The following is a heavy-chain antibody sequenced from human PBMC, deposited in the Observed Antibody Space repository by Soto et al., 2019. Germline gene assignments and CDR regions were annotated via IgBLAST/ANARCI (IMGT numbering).Heavy chain of an antibody. Sequence: QVQLMESGGGVVQPGRSLRLSCAASGSTFSSYGMHWVRQAPGKGLEWVAVIWYDGSNKYYADSVKGRFTISRDNSKNTLYLQMNSLRAEDTAVYYCASGGVYSSSWAEYFQHWGQGTLVTVSS. CDR1: GSTFSSYG. D-gene: IGHD6-13*01. CDR2: IWYDGSNK. CDR3: ASGGVYSSSWAEYFQH. J-gene: IGHJ1*01. V-gene: IGHV3-33*01.